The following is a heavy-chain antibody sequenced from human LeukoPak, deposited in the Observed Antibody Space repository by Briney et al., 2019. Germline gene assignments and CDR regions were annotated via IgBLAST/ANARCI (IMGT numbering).Heavy chain of an antibody. CDR1: GFTFSSYE. J-gene: IGHJ4*02. Sequence: GGSLRLSCSASGFTFSSYEMNWVRQAPGKGLEWVSYISSSGRIIYYADSVKGRFTISRDNAKSSLFLQMNSLRAEDTAVYYCARDCSGGSYYGSDYWGQGTLVTVFS. CDR2: ISSSGRII. D-gene: IGHD2-15*01. V-gene: IGHV3-48*03. CDR3: ARDCSGGSYYGSDY.